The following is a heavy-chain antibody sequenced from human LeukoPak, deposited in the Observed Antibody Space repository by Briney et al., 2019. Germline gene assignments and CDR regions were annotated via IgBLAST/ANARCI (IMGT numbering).Heavy chain of an antibody. CDR3: ARDYCSGGSCYEDY. J-gene: IGHJ4*02. CDR1: GFTFSSYE. D-gene: IGHD2-15*01. CDR2: ISSSGSTI. V-gene: IGHV3-48*03. Sequence: PGGSLRLSCAASGFTFSSYEMNWVRQAPGKGPEWVSYISSSGSTIYYADSVKGRFTISRDNAKNSLYLQMNSLRAEDTAVYYCARDYCSGGSCYEDYWGQGTLVTVSS.